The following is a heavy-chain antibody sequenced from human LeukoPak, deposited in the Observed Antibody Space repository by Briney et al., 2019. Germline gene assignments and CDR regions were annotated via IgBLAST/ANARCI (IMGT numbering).Heavy chain of an antibody. V-gene: IGHV1-69*13. CDR2: IIPIFGTA. Sequence: ASVKVSCKASGGTFSSYAISWVRQAPGQWLEWMGGIIPIFGTANYAQKFQGRVTITADESTSTAYMELSSLRSEDTAVYYCARDLRFLEWSYYFDYWGQGTLVTVSS. CDR3: ARDLRFLEWSYYFDY. CDR1: GGTFSSYA. D-gene: IGHD3-3*01. J-gene: IGHJ4*02.